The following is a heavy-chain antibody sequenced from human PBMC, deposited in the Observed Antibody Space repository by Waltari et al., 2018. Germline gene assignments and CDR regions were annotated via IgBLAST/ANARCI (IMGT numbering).Heavy chain of an antibody. CDR1: GYTFTGYY. CDR3: ARVVRRQWLVLGY. CDR2: INPTCGGT. J-gene: IGHJ4*02. V-gene: IGHV1-2*02. Sequence: QVQLVQSGAEVKKPGASVKVSCKASGYTFTGYYMHWVRQAPGPGLEWMGWINPTCGGTNYAQKFQGRVTMTRDTSISTAYMELSRLRSDDTAVYYCARVVRRQWLVLGYWCQGTLVTVSS. D-gene: IGHD6-19*01.